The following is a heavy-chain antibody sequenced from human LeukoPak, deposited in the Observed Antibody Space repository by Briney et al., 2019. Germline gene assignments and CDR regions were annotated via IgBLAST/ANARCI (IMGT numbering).Heavy chain of an antibody. J-gene: IGHJ4*02. CDR3: ARADFRGGYLASFDY. CDR2: IYYSGSA. D-gene: IGHD3-3*01. Sequence: SETLSLTCSVSGGSISNGDYYWSWFRQHPEKGLEWIGYIYYSGSAYYNPSLKGRVTVSIDTTKNQFSLRLSSVTAADTAVYYCARADFRGGYLASFDYWGQGTLVTVSS. V-gene: IGHV4-31*03. CDR1: GGSISNGDYY.